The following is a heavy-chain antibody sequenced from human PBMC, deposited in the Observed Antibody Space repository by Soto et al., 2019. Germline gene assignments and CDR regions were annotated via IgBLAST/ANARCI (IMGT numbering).Heavy chain of an antibody. V-gene: IGHV4-30-4*01. J-gene: IGHJ5*02. D-gene: IGHD3-10*01. CDR2: IYYSGST. CDR1: GGSISSGDYY. Sequence: PSETLSLTCTVSGGSISSGDYYWCWIRQPPGKGLEWIGYIYYSGSTYYNPSLKSRVTISVDTSKNQFSLKLSSVTAADTAVYYCARASWFGELLFPWFDPWGQGTLVTVSS. CDR3: ARASWFGELLFPWFDP.